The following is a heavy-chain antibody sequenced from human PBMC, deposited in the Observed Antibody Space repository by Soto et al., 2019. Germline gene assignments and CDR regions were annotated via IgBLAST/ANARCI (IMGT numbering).Heavy chain of an antibody. D-gene: IGHD2-2*01. CDR3: ARYQGGLDI. V-gene: IGHV4-30-2*01. CDR1: GGSISSGVYS. Sequence: QLQLQESGSGLVKPSQTLFLICAVSGGSISSGVYSWSWIRQPPGKGLEWIGYIYHSGRTYNNPSLKSLATISADRPKKQFSLKLSSVTASDTAVYHCARYQGGLDIWGQGTMVTFSS. CDR2: IYHSGRT. J-gene: IGHJ3*02.